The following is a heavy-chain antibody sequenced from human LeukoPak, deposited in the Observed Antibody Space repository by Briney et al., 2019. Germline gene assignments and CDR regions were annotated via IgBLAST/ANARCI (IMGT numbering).Heavy chain of an antibody. CDR1: GGSISPYF. CDR2: IYYRGST. Sequence: PSETLSLTCTVSGGSISPYFWSWIRQPPGKGLEWIGYIYYRGSTNYNPSLKRRVTISLDTSKDQFSLKLSSVTAADTAVYYCAREGVVKGYFDYWGQGTLVTVSS. J-gene: IGHJ4*02. CDR3: AREGVVKGYFDY. D-gene: IGHD3-3*01. V-gene: IGHV4-59*01.